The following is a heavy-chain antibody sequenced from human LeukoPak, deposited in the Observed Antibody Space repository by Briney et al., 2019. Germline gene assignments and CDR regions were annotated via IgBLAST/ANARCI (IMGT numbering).Heavy chain of an antibody. J-gene: IGHJ5*02. V-gene: IGHV3-74*01. CDR1: GFTFSNHW. Sequence: GGSLRLSCAASGFTFSNHWMHWVRQGPGKGLVWVSRLNSDGRTTTYADSVKGRFTISRDNAKNMLYLQMNSLRVEDTAVYYCARGSDETVTISGWFDPWGQGTQVTVSS. D-gene: IGHD4-17*01. CDR3: ARGSDETVTISGWFDP. CDR2: LNSDGRTT.